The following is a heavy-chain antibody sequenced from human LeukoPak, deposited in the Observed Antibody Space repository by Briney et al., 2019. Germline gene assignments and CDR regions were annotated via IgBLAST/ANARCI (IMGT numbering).Heavy chain of an antibody. CDR2: IYTSGST. CDR1: GGSISSYY. Sequence: SETLSLTCTVSGGSISSYYWSWIRQPAGKELEWIGRIYTSGSTYYNPSLKSRVTMSVDTSKNQFSLKLSSVTAADTAVYYCARLAVAGMFDYWGQGTLVTVSS. V-gene: IGHV4-4*07. D-gene: IGHD6-19*01. CDR3: ARLAVAGMFDY. J-gene: IGHJ4*02.